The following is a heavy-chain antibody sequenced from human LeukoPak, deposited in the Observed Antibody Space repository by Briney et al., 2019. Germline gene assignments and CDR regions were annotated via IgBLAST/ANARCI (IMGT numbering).Heavy chain of an antibody. V-gene: IGHV1-8*01. D-gene: IGHD3-10*01. CDR3: ARGDITMVRGVIYYGIDV. Sequence: GASVKVSCKASGYTFTSYDINWVRQATGQGLEWMGWMNPNSGNTGYAQKFQGRVTMTRNTSISTAYMELSSLRSEDTAVYYCARGDITMVRGVIYYGIDVWGQGTTVTVSS. CDR1: GYTFTSYD. CDR2: MNPNSGNT. J-gene: IGHJ6*02.